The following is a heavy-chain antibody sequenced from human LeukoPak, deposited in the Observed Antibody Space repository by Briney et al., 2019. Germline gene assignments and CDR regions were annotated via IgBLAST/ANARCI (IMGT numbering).Heavy chain of an antibody. CDR3: ARVVEIVVVVAATRGWFDP. J-gene: IGHJ5*02. V-gene: IGHV1-69*01. CDR2: IIPIFGTA. Sequence: SVKVSCKASRGTFSSYAISWVRQAPGQGLEWMGGIIPIFGTANYAQKFQGRVTITADESTSTAYMELSSLRSEDTAVYYCARVVEIVVVVAATRGWFDPWGQGTLVTVSS. D-gene: IGHD2-15*01. CDR1: RGTFSSYA.